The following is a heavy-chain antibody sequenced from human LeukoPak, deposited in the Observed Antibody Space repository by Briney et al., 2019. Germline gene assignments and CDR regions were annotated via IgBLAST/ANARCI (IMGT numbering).Heavy chain of an antibody. J-gene: IGHJ3*01. Sequence: SETLSLTCAVYGGSLSGHYWSWIRQSPGKGLEWIGDIHHDGRTKYSPSLKSRVTILLDTSKNEVSLRLTPVTAADTALYFCAREPEPQDYGDTVNAYDLWGQGTVVIVSS. CDR1: GGSLSGHY. D-gene: IGHD4-17*01. V-gene: IGHV4-34*01. CDR2: IHHDGRT. CDR3: AREPEPQDYGDTVNAYDL.